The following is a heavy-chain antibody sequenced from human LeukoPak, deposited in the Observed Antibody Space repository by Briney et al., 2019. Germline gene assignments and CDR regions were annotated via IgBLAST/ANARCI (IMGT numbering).Heavy chain of an antibody. J-gene: IGHJ5*02. CDR2: IFYSGST. Sequence: SETLSLTCTVSGGSINSNSYYWGWIRQPPGKGLEWIGSIFYSGSTYYNPPLRGRLTISVDTSKNQFSLKLTSVTAADTAVYYCASQNYDFWSGYGLNWFDPWGQGTLVTVSS. V-gene: IGHV4-39*07. CDR1: GGSINSNSYY. D-gene: IGHD3-3*01. CDR3: ASQNYDFWSGYGLNWFDP.